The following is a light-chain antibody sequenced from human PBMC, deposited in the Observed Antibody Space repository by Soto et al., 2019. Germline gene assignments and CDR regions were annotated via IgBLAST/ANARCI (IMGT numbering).Light chain of an antibody. CDR3: QQRRDWPNT. V-gene: IGKV3-11*01. J-gene: IGKJ4*01. CDR2: DAS. Sequence: EIVLTQSPATLSLSPGERATLSCRASLNIDILLSWYQQKPGQVPRLLIYDASSRATGIPARFSGSGSGPDFPRPIGSLEPKDFAVYYCQQRRDWPNTFGGGTKVES. CDR1: LNIDIL.